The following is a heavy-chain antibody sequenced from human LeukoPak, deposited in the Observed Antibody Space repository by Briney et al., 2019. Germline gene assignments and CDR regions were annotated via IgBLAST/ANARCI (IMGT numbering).Heavy chain of an antibody. Sequence: GGSLRLSCAASGFTFSSYWMSWVRQAPGKGLEWEANIKQDGSEKYYVDSVKGRFTISRDNAKNSLYLQMNSLRAEDTAVYYCARVPVLVTYYYDSSGYYFEYWGQGTLVTVSS. V-gene: IGHV3-7*01. CDR3: ARVPVLVTYYYDSSGYYFEY. CDR2: IKQDGSEK. D-gene: IGHD3-22*01. J-gene: IGHJ4*02. CDR1: GFTFSSYW.